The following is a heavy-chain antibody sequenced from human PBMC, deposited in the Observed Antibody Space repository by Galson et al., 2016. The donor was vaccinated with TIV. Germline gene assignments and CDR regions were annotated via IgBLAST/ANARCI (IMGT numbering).Heavy chain of an antibody. Sequence: SLRLSCAASGFTFSDCYMNWVRQPPGKGLEWISYISSGRSSSPIYVDSVKGRFTISRDNAKNSLYLQMSKLRAEDTAVYYCAAGRWSRGALDIWGQGTMVTV. J-gene: IGHJ3*02. V-gene: IGHV3-11*06. D-gene: IGHD1-26*01. CDR2: ISSGRSSSP. CDR3: AAGRWSRGALDI. CDR1: GFTFSDCY.